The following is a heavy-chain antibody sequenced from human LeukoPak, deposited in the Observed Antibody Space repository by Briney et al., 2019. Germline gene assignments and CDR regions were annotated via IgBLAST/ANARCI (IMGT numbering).Heavy chain of an antibody. CDR1: GFTFNMYT. V-gene: IGHV3-21*01. J-gene: IGHJ4*02. D-gene: IGHD3-3*01. Sequence: GGSLRLSCAASGFTFNMYTMNWVRQAPGKGLEWVSSISSSGVYIYYADSVKGRFTIARDNAKNSVYLEMNSLRADDTAVYYCARSARLMKGVVEVTALDDWGQGTLVTVSS. CDR2: ISSSGVYI. CDR3: ARSARLMKGVVEVTALDD.